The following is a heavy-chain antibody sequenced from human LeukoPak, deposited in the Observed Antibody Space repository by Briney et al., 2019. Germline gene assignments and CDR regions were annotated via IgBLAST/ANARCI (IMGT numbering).Heavy chain of an antibody. Sequence: ASVKVSCKASGYTFTSYGISWVRQAPGQGLEWMGWISAYNGNTNYAQKLQGRVTMTTDTSTSTAYMELRSLGSDDTAVYYCARDLRWDGYNLAAGAFDIWGQGTMVTVSS. CDR1: GYTFTSYG. CDR2: ISAYNGNT. J-gene: IGHJ3*02. D-gene: IGHD5-12*01. V-gene: IGHV1-18*01. CDR3: ARDLRWDGYNLAAGAFDI.